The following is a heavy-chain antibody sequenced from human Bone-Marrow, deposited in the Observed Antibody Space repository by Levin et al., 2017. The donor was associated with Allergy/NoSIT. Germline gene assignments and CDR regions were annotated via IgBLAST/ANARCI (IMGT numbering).Heavy chain of an antibody. J-gene: IGHJ6*02. Sequence: SETLSLTCTVSGASFSSDDYYWAWIRQPPGKGLEWIGYIYYSGSTYYSPSLKNRLTISLDTSKNQFSLKLTSVTAADTAVYYCARATSFCSSASCYTSYYLGFDVWGQGTTVTVSS. CDR3: ARATSFCSSASCYTSYYLGFDV. CDR2: IYYSGST. V-gene: IGHV4-30-4*01. CDR1: GASFSSDDYY. D-gene: IGHD2-2*02.